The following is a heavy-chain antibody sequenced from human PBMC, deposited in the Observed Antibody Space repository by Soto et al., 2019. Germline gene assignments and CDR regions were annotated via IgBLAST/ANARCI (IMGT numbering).Heavy chain of an antibody. CDR1: GFTFSSYA. CDR3: AKDLPTSRDYVRFLGAFDI. D-gene: IGHD4-17*01. CDR2: ISGSGGST. J-gene: IGHJ3*02. V-gene: IGHV3-23*01. Sequence: EVQLLESGGGLVQPGGSLRLSCAASGFTFSSYAMSWVRQAPGKGLEWVSAISGSGGSTYYADSVKGRFTISRDNSKNTLYLQMNSLRAEDTGVYYCAKDLPTSRDYVRFLGAFDIWGQGTMVTVSS.